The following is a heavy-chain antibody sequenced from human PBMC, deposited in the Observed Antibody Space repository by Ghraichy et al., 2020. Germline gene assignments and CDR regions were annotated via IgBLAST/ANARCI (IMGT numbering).Heavy chain of an antibody. V-gene: IGHV3-33*01. CDR3: ARGRQETVWWVDV. CDR1: GFTFSSYG. J-gene: IGHJ6*02. CDR2: IWYDGSNK. Sequence: GALRLSCAASGFTFSSYGMHWVRQAPGKGLEWVAVIWYDGSNKYYVDSVKGRFTISRDNSKNTLYLQMNSLRAEDTAVYYCARGRQETVWWVDVWGQGTTVTVSS. D-gene: IGHD2-8*02.